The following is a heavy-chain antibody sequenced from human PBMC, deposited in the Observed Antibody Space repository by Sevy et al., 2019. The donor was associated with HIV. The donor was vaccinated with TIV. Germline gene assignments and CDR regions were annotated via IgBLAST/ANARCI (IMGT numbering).Heavy chain of an antibody. Sequence: GGSLRLSCAASGFTFSKYSMSWVRQPPGKGLEWVSTLYFGCGEINYADSVKGRFTISRDNSKSSVYLQMNNLRPEDTAVYYCAREGCTKPHDYWGQGTRVTVSS. D-gene: IGHD2-8*01. CDR2: LYFGCGEI. V-gene: IGHV3-23*01. CDR1: GFTFSKYS. CDR3: AREGCTKPHDY. J-gene: IGHJ4*02.